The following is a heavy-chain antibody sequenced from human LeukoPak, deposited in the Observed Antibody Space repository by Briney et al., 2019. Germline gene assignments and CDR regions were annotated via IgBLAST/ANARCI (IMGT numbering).Heavy chain of an antibody. D-gene: IGHD3-10*01. CDR2: ISGSGGST. Sequence: GGSLRLSCAASGFTFNNFAMSWVRQAPGKGLEWVSAISGSGGSTYYADSVKGRFTISRDNSKNTLYLQMNSLRAEDTAVYYCAKDRFGDLGRDAFDIWGQGTMVTVSS. CDR1: GFTFNNFA. CDR3: AKDRFGDLGRDAFDI. J-gene: IGHJ3*02. V-gene: IGHV3-23*01.